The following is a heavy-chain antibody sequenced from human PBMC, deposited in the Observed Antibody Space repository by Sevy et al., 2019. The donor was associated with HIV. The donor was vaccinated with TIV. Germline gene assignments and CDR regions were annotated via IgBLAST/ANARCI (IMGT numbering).Heavy chain of an antibody. D-gene: IGHD6-13*01. V-gene: IGHV3-7*01. Sequence: GGSLRLSCAASRFTFSSHWMSWVRQAPGKGLEWVANINQDGSAKYYVDSVKGRFTISRDNAKNSLSLQMNSLRAEDTAVYYCARDTGGIGMDVWGHGTTVTVSS. J-gene: IGHJ6*02. CDR1: RFTFSSHW. CDR2: INQDGSAK. CDR3: ARDTGGIGMDV.